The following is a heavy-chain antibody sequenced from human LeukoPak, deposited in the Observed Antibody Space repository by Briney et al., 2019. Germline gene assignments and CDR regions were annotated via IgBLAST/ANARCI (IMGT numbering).Heavy chain of an antibody. Sequence: GGSLRLSCAGSGFTFNIHAMRWVRQAPGKGLEWVAVISYDGSNKYYADSVKGRFTISRDNSKNTLYLQMNSLRAEDTAVYYCARASYGAAASDYWGQGTLVTVSS. J-gene: IGHJ4*02. V-gene: IGHV3-30-3*01. CDR3: ARASYGAAASDY. D-gene: IGHD2/OR15-2a*01. CDR2: ISYDGSNK. CDR1: GFTFNIHA.